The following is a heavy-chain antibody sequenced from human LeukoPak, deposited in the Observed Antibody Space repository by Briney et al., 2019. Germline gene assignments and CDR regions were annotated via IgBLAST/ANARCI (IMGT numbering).Heavy chain of an antibody. CDR3: ARKGDVDTAMAGEFDY. CDR1: GGSFSGYY. Sequence: SETLSLTCAVYGGSFSGYYWSWTRQPPGKGLEWIGEINHSGSTNYNPSLKSRVTISVDTSKNQFSLKLSSVTAADTAVYYCARKGDVDTAMAGEFDYWGQGTLVTVSS. CDR2: INHSGST. J-gene: IGHJ4*02. D-gene: IGHD5-18*01. V-gene: IGHV4-34*01.